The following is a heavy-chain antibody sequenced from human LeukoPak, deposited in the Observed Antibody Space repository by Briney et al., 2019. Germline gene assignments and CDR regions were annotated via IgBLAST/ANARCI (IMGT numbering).Heavy chain of an antibody. V-gene: IGHV4-39*02. CDR3: ARERGIAAAGYLTAPLHYYYYGMDV. D-gene: IGHD6-13*01. CDR2: IYYSGST. CDR1: GGSISSSSYY. Sequence: SSETLSLTCTVSGGSISSSSYYWGWIRQPPGKGLEWIGSIYYSGSTYYNPSLKSRVTISVDTSKNQFSLKLSSVTAADTAVYYCARERGIAAAGYLTAPLHYYYYGMDVWGQGTTVTVSS. J-gene: IGHJ6*02.